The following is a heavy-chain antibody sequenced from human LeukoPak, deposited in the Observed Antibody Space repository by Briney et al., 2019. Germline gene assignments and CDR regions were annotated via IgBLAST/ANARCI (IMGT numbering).Heavy chain of an antibody. J-gene: IGHJ4*02. D-gene: IGHD6-13*01. CDR3: ARVSSSWPQKGYYFDY. CDR1: GGSIRSYY. V-gene: IGHV4-4*07. CDR2: IYTRGST. Sequence: SETLSLTCAVSGGSIRSYYWSWIRQPAGKGLEWIGRIYTRGSTNYNPSLKSRVTMSLDTTKNQVSLKLSSVTAADTAVYYCARVSSSWPQKGYYFDYWGQGTLVTVSS.